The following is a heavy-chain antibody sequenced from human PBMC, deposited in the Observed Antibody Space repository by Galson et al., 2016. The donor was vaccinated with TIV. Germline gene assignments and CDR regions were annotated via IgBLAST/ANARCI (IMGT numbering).Heavy chain of an antibody. J-gene: IGHJ4*02. V-gene: IGHV3-23*01. CDR2: IGTGGKT. Sequence: SLRLSCAASGFTFSTYAMSWVRQAPGKGLEWVSSIGTGGKTYYADSVKGRFTISRDNSKDSLHLHMNSLRADDTAVYYCAKPDIATIDINYYFDYWGQGTLVTVSS. CDR3: AKPDIATIDINYYFDY. CDR1: GFTFSTYA. D-gene: IGHD5-24*01.